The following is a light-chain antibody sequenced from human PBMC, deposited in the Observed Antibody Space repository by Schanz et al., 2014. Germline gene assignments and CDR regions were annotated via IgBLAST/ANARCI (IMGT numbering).Light chain of an antibody. CDR2: EVS. CDR1: SSDVGVYNY. J-gene: IGLJ1*01. V-gene: IGLV2-8*01. CDR3: SSYAGSNNPLV. Sequence: QSALTQPPSASGSPGQSVTISCTGSSSDVGVYNYVSWYQQHPGKAPKLMIYEVSKRPSGVPDRFSGSKSGNTASLTVSGLQAEDEADYYCSSYAGSNNPLVFGTGTKLTVL.